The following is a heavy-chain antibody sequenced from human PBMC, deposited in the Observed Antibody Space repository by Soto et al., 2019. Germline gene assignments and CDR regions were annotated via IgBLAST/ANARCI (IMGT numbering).Heavy chain of an antibody. D-gene: IGHD3-22*01. J-gene: IGHJ4*02. CDR2: INPSGGST. CDR1: GYTFTSYY. CDR3: AREGPPPRNDSSGYSYYFDY. Sequence: QVQLVQSGAEVKKPGASVKVSCKASGYTFTSYYMHWVRQAPGQGLEWMGIINPSGGSTSYAQKFQGRGTMTRDTSTSTVYMELSSLRSEDTAVYYCAREGPPPRNDSSGYSYYFDYWGQGTLVTVSS. V-gene: IGHV1-46*01.